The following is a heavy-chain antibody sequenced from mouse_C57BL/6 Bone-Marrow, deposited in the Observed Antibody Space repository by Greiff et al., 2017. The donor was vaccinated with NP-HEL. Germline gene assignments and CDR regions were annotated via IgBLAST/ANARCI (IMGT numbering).Heavy chain of an antibody. Sequence: VQLQQSGPVLVKPGASVKMSCKASGYTFTDYYMNWVKQSHGKSLEWIGVINPYNGGTSYNQKFKGKATLTVDKSSSTAYMELNSLTSEDSAVYYCARWLLRGDFDYWGQGTTLTVSS. D-gene: IGHD2-3*01. CDR1: GYTFTDYY. V-gene: IGHV1-19*01. J-gene: IGHJ2*01. CDR3: ARWLLRGDFDY. CDR2: INPYNGGT.